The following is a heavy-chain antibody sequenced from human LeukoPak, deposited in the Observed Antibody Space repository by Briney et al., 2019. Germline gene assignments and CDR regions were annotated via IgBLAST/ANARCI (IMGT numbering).Heavy chain of an antibody. CDR2: INPNSGGT. Sequence: ASVKASFKASGYTFTGYYMHWVRQAPGQGLEWMVWINPNSGGTNYAQKFQGRVTMTRDTSISTAYMELSRLRSDDTAVYYCARARYDSSGYYGYWGQGTLVTVSS. J-gene: IGHJ4*02. CDR1: GYTFTGYY. V-gene: IGHV1-2*02. D-gene: IGHD3-22*01. CDR3: ARARYDSSGYYGY.